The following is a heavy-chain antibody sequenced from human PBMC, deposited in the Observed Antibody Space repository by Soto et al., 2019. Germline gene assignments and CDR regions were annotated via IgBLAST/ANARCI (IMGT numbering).Heavy chain of an antibody. J-gene: IGHJ4*02. V-gene: IGHV1-24*01. Sequence: VSVNVYSKVSRLALTESSMPWAGQATGKGLEWMGGFDPKDGETIYAQKFQGRVTMTEDTSTDTAHMELSSLRSEDTAVYYCATAFELELPYCFDYWGQGTLVTVSS. D-gene: IGHD1-26*01. CDR1: RLALTESS. CDR2: FDPKDGET. CDR3: ATAFELELPYCFDY.